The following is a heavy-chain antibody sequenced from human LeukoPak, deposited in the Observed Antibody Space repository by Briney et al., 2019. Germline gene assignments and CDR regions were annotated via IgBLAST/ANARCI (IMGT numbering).Heavy chain of an antibody. CDR3: AREVRYYYGSGSSVYFDY. Sequence: ASVKVSCKASGYTFTSYDINWVRQATGQGLEWMGWINPNSGGTNYAQKFQGRVTMTRDTSISTAYMELSRLRSDDTAVYYCAREVRYYYGSGSSVYFDYWGQGTLVTVSS. CDR1: GYTFTSYD. CDR2: INPNSGGT. J-gene: IGHJ4*02. D-gene: IGHD3-10*01. V-gene: IGHV1-2*02.